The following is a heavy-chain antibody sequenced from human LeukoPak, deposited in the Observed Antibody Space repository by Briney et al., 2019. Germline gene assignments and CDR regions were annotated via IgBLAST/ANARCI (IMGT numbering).Heavy chain of an antibody. J-gene: IGHJ5*02. CDR3: ARAGWKSSSAWFDP. CDR2: ISGYNGNI. V-gene: IGHV1-18*01. Sequence: GASVKVSCKASGYTFTKYGVTWVRQAPGQGLEWMGRISGYNGNINYAQKFQGRVIMTIDTSTSTVYMELRSLRSEDTAVYYCARAGWKSSSAWFDPWGQGTLVTVSS. CDR1: GYTFTKYG. D-gene: IGHD6-13*01.